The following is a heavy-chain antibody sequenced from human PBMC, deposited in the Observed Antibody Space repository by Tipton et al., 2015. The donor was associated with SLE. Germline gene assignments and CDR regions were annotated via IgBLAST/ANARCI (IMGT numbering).Heavy chain of an antibody. CDR1: GDSITSGSYY. Sequence: TLSLTCSVSGDSITSGSYYWVWIRQAPGKGLEWIGRLHYSARSYYNPSLKSRVIISLDTSRTQFSLKVTSVTAADTAVYYCARRPANNSQFDYWGQGMLVSVSS. CDR3: ARRPANNSQFDY. D-gene: IGHD2-15*01. V-gene: IGHV4-39*07. CDR2: LHYSARS. J-gene: IGHJ4*02.